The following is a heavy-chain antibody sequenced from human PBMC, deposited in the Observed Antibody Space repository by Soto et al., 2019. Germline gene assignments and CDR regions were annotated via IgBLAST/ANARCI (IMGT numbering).Heavy chain of an antibody. Sequence: GASVKVSCKASGGTFSSYAISWVRQAPGQGLEWMGGIIPIFGTANYAQKFQGRVTITADESTSTAYMELSSLRSEDTAVYYCASHITGRTPPRGIAAAMPGYYDWFDPWGQGTLVTVSS. CDR1: GGTFSSYA. V-gene: IGHV1-69*13. CDR2: IIPIFGTA. D-gene: IGHD6-13*01. J-gene: IGHJ5*02. CDR3: ASHITGRTPPRGIAAAMPGYYDWFDP.